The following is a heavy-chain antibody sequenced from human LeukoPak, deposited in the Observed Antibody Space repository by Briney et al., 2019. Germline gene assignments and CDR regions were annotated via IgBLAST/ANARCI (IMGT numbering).Heavy chain of an antibody. J-gene: IGHJ4*02. CDR3: ARQGIAAAGSIDY. V-gene: IGHV4-39*01. D-gene: IGHD6-13*01. Sequence: SETLSLTCTVSGGSISSSSYYWGWIRQPPGKGLEWIGSIYYSGSTYYNQSLKSRVTISLDTSKNQFSLKLSSVTAADTAVYYCARQGIAAAGSIDYWGQGTLVTVSS. CDR1: GGSISSSSYY. CDR2: IYYSGST.